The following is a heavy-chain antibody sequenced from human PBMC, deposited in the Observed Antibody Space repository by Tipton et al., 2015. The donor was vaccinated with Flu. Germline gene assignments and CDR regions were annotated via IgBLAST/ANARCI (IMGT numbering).Heavy chain of an antibody. CDR3: ARRDYSNYVSEPKNWFDP. CDR2: IYYSGST. D-gene: IGHD4-11*01. Sequence: TLSLTCTVSGGSISSGGAYWSWIRQHPGKGLEWIGCIYYSGSTYYNPSLESRLTISVDTSKNQFSLRLSSVTAADTAVYYCARRDYSNYVSEPKNWFDPWGQGTLVTVSS. J-gene: IGHJ5*02. V-gene: IGHV4-31*03. CDR1: GGSISSGGAY.